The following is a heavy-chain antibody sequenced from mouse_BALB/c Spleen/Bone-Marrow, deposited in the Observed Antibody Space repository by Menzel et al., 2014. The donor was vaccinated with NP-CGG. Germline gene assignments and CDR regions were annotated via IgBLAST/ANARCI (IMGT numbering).Heavy chain of an antibody. V-gene: IGHV4-1*02. Sequence: EVKLMESGGGLVQPGGSMKLPCAASGFDFSRYWMSWVRQAPGKGLEWIGEINPDSSTINYTPSLKDKFIISRDNAKNTLYLQMSKVRSEDTALYYCARLGYYGGFAYWGQGTLVTVSA. CDR1: GFDFSRYW. D-gene: IGHD2-3*01. CDR3: ARLGYYGGFAY. CDR2: INPDSSTI. J-gene: IGHJ3*01.